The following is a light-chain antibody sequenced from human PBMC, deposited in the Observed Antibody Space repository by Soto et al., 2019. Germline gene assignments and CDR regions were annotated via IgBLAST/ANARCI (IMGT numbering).Light chain of an antibody. J-gene: IGKJ1*01. V-gene: IGKV1-39*01. CDR3: QQSYSPPWT. CDR1: QSISSW. CDR2: AAS. Sequence: DIQMTQSPSTLSASVGDRFTITFRASQSISSWLAWYQQKPGKAPELLIYAASSLQSGVPSSFSGSGSGTEFTLTISSLEPEHFATYYCQQSYSPPWTFGQGTKVDIK.